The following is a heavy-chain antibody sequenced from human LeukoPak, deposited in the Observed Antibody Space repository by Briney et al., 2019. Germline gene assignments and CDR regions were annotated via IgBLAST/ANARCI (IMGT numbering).Heavy chain of an antibody. CDR2: IYPGDSDT. CDR1: GYSFTSYW. Sequence: GESLKISCKGSGYSFTSYWIGWVRQMPGKGLEWMGIIYPGDSDTRYSPSFQGQVTISADKSISTAYLQWSSLKASDTAMYYCARQPLYDSSGYYYLYYFDYWGQGTLVTVFS. V-gene: IGHV5-51*01. J-gene: IGHJ4*02. CDR3: ARQPLYDSSGYYYLYYFDY. D-gene: IGHD3-22*01.